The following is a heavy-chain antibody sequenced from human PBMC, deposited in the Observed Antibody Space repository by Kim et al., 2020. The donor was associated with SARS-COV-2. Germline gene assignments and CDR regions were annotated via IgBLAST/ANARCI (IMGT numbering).Heavy chain of an antibody. D-gene: IGHD2-8*01. V-gene: IGHV3-49*03. CDR1: GFNFVAYS. CDR2: IRSQGSGGTT. J-gene: IGHJ4*02. Sequence: GGSLRLSCATSGFNFVAYSMTWFRQAPGKGLEWVGLIRSQGSGGTTEYAASVKGRFMILRHDSKGIAYLQMNSVETEDTAMYYCARGLVSAGGIDFWGQGTLVTVSS. CDR3: ARGLVSAGGIDF.